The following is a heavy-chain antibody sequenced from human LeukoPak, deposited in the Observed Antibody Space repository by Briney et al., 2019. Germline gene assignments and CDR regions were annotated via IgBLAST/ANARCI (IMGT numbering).Heavy chain of an antibody. CDR2: INSDGSST. Sequence: GGSLRLSCAASGFAFSSYWMHWVRQAPGKGLVWVSRINSDGSSTSYADSVKGRFTISRDNAKNTLYLQMNSLRAEDTAVYYCARDPRSSGWYEGNWFDPWGQGTLVTVSP. D-gene: IGHD6-19*01. J-gene: IGHJ5*02. CDR1: GFAFSSYW. V-gene: IGHV3-74*01. CDR3: ARDPRSSGWYEGNWFDP.